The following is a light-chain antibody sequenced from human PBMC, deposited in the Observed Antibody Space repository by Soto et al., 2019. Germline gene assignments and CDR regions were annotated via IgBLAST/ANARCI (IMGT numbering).Light chain of an antibody. V-gene: IGLV1-40*01. CDR3: LSYDSSLGVV. Sequence: QSVLTQPPSVSGAPGQRVTISCTGSSSNIGAGYEVHWYQQLPGTAPKLLIYGNNNRPSGVPDRISGSKSGTSVSLAITGLRAEDEADYYCLSYDSSLGVVFGGGTKLTV. CDR1: SSNIGAGYE. CDR2: GNN. J-gene: IGLJ3*02.